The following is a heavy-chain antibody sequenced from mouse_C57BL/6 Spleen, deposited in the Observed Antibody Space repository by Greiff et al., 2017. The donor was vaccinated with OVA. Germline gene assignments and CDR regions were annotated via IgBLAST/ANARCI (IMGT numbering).Heavy chain of an antibody. D-gene: IGHD1-1*01. CDR3: AREGYYYGSSFDY. CDR1: GYTFTSYW. V-gene: IGHV1-64*01. Sequence: VQLQQPGAELVKPGASVKLSCKASGYTFTSYWMHWVKQRPGQGLEWIGMIHPNSGSTNYNEKFKSKATLTVDKSSSTAYMKLSSLTSEDSAVYYCAREGYYYGSSFDYWGQGTTLTVSS. J-gene: IGHJ2*01. CDR2: IHPNSGST.